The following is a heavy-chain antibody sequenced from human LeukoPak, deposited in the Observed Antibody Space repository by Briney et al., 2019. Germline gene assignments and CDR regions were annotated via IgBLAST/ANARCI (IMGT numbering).Heavy chain of an antibody. Sequence: PSETLSLTCSVSGGSISSYYWSWIRQPAGKGLEWIGRIYTSGSTNYNPSLKSRVTMSVDTSKNQFSLRLSSVTAADTAVYYCAREGYYSSDAFDIWGQGTMVTVSS. CDR2: IYTSGST. CDR3: AREGYYSSDAFDI. V-gene: IGHV4-4*07. CDR1: GGSISSYY. D-gene: IGHD3-22*01. J-gene: IGHJ3*02.